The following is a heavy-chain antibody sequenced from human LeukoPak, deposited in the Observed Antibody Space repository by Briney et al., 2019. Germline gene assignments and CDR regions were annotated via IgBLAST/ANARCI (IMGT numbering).Heavy chain of an antibody. CDR2: IKRKTDGATT. CDR1: GFTFSNAW. D-gene: IGHD4-11*01. Sequence: PGGSLRLSCAASGFTFSNAWMSWVRQAPGKGLGWVGRIKRKTDGATTDYGAPVKGRFTISRDDSKNTLYLQMNSLKTEDTAVYYCTTVSYSNYGFDYWGQGTLVTVSS. J-gene: IGHJ4*02. V-gene: IGHV3-15*01. CDR3: TTVSYSNYGFDY.